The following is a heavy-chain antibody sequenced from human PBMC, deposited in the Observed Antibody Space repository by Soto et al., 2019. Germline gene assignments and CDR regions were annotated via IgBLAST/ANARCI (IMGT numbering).Heavy chain of an antibody. D-gene: IGHD3-10*01. CDR1: DGSFSDYY. V-gene: IGHV4-34*01. CDR3: ARGLRASFGVRLSYYYYGMDV. J-gene: IGHJ6*02. CDR2: ISHSGST. Sequence: NPSETLSLTCTLYDGSFSDYYWGWIRQPPGKGLEWIGEISHSGSTNYTPSLKSRVTISVDTSKNQFSLKLTSVTAADTAIYYCARGLRASFGVRLSYYYYGMDVWGQGTTVTVSS.